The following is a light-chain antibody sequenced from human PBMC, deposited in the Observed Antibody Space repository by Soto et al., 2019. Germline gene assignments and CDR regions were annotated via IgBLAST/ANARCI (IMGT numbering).Light chain of an antibody. J-gene: IGKJ5*01. Sequence: DIQMTQSPYSLYASVGDRVTITCRASQSIGNYLNWYQQKPGKAHKLLIYDASSLQSGDPSTFSGSRSCTDYTLTISILQSDDLASYYCQQRYPPPITFGKAIRLESK. CDR1: QSIGNY. V-gene: IGKV1-39*01. CDR3: QQRYPPPIT. CDR2: DAS.